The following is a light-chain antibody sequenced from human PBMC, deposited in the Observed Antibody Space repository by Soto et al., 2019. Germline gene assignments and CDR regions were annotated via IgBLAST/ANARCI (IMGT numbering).Light chain of an antibody. CDR3: CSYAGTYYV. Sequence: QSALNQPPSASGSPGQSVTISCTGTSSDVGGYNYVSWYQQHPGKAPKIMIYEVNKRAAGVPDRFWGSKSGNTASLTISGLQPEDEAEYHCCSYAGTYYVFGTGTKLNVL. CDR1: SSDVGGYNY. CDR2: EVN. V-gene: IGLV2-8*01. J-gene: IGLJ1*01.